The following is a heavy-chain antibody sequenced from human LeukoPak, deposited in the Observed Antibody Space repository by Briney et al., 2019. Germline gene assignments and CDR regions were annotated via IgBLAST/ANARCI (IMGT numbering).Heavy chain of an antibody. CDR3: ARELAVYSSSWYPDY. CDR1: GFTFSIYG. Sequence: GGSLRLSCAASGFTFSIYGMHCVRQAPGKGLEWVAVIWYDGSNKYYADSVKGRFTISRDNSKNTLYLQMNSLRAEDTAVYYCARELAVYSSSWYPDYWGQGTLVTVPS. V-gene: IGHV3-33*01. CDR2: IWYDGSNK. D-gene: IGHD6-13*01. J-gene: IGHJ4*02.